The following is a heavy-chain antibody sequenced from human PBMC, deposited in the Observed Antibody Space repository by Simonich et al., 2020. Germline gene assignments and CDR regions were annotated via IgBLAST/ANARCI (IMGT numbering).Heavy chain of an antibody. CDR3: ARVRFEAFDI. CDR1: GYTFTGYY. Sequence: QVQLVQSGAEVKKPGASVKVSCKASGYTFTGYYMHWVRQAPGQGLGWMGWIKPNSGGKNYAQKFQGRVTMTRDTSISTAYMELSRLRSDDTAVYYCARVRFEAFDIWGQGTMVTVSS. V-gene: IGHV1-2*02. CDR2: IKPNSGGK. J-gene: IGHJ3*02.